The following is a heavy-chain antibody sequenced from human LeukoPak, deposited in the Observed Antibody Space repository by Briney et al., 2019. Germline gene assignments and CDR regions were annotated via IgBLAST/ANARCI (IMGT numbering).Heavy chain of an antibody. CDR3: ARGLKVGAKTWDDAFDI. CDR2: MNPNSGNT. J-gene: IGHJ3*02. CDR1: GYTFTSYD. Sequence: ASVKVSCKASGYTFTSYDINWVRQATGQGLEWMGWMNPNSGNTGYAQKFQGRATMTRNTSISTAYMELSSLRSEDTAVYYCARGLKVGAKTWDDAFDIWGQGTMVTVSS. D-gene: IGHD1-26*01. V-gene: IGHV1-8*01.